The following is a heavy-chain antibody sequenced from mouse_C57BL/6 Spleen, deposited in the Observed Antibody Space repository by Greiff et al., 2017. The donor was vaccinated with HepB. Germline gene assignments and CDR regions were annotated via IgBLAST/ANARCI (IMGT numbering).Heavy chain of an antibody. Sequence: VQLQQSGAELVKPGASVKLSCTASGFNINDYYMHWVKQRTEQGLEWIGRIDPEDGETKYAPKFQGKATITADTSSNTAYLQLSSLTSEDAAVYYCAENYYSSSSYWYFDVWGTGTTVTVSS. D-gene: IGHD1-1*01. CDR2: IDPEDGET. J-gene: IGHJ1*03. V-gene: IGHV14-2*01. CDR1: GFNINDYY. CDR3: AENYYSSSSYWYFDV.